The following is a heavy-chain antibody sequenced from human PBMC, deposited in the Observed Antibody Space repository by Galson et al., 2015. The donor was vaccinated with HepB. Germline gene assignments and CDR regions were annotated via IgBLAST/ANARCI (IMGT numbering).Heavy chain of an antibody. D-gene: IGHD1-1*01. J-gene: IGHJ6*02. V-gene: IGHV1-8*01. CDR2: MNPNSGNT. CDR1: GYTFTSYD. Sequence: SVKVSCKASGYTFTSYDINWVRQATGQGLEWMGWMNPNSGNTGYAQKFQGRVTMTRNTSISTAYMELSSLRSEDTAVYYCARDRYPTAYYYGMDVWGQGTTVTVSS. CDR3: ARDRYPTAYYYGMDV.